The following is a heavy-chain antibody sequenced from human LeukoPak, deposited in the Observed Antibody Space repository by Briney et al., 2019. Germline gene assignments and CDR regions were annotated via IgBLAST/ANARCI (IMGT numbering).Heavy chain of an antibody. Sequence: GGSLRLSCATSGFRVSYFNMDWVREAPGKGLEWVSSVSSTGHIYYADSVKGRFTVSRDNAKNSLSLEMDSLRAEDTAVYYCARGNYFDFWGQGSPVTVSS. CDR2: VSSTGHI. CDR3: ARGNYFDF. V-gene: IGHV3-69-1*01. CDR1: GFRVSYFN. J-gene: IGHJ4*02.